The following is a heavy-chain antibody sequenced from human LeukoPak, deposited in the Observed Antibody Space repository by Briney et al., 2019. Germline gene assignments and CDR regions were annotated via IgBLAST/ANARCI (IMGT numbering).Heavy chain of an antibody. D-gene: IGHD5-12*01. CDR1: AASFISSSLH. CDR3: VRHDGRGGATMGAFDS. V-gene: IGHV4-39*01. Sequence: SETLSLTCTVSAASFISSSLHWGWIRQSPGKGLEWIRTVYYGRTTYYNPSLDGRVTISLDTSANHFSLQLNSVTAADTAVYYCVRHDGRGGATMGAFDSWGQGSLVTVSS. J-gene: IGHJ5*01. CDR2: VYYGRTT.